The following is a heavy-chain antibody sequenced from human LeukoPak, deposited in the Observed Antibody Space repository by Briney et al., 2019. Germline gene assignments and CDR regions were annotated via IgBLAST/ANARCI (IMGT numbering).Heavy chain of an antibody. J-gene: IGHJ4*02. Sequence: PSETLSLTCTVSGGSVSSSSYYWSWIRQPPGKGLEYIGYIHNSGSTNYNPSLKSRVTISLDTSKNQFSLKLSSETAADTAMYYCAVRYSYGYDWGQGTLVTVSS. D-gene: IGHD5-18*01. V-gene: IGHV4-61*01. CDR3: AVRYSYGYD. CDR2: IHNSGST. CDR1: GGSVSSSSYY.